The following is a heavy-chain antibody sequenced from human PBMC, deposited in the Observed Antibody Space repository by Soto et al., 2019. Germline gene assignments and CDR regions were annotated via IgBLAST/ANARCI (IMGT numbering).Heavy chain of an antibody. CDR3: ARGGSGAYYQDD. J-gene: IGHJ4*02. D-gene: IGHD3-22*01. V-gene: IGHV3-74*01. CDR2: INSDGSRV. CDR1: GFTFSSYW. Sequence: EVQLVESGGDFVQPGGSLRLSCAASGFTFSSYWMHWVRQVPGKGLVWVSRINSDGSRVNYADSVKGRFAISRDNAKNALYLHVNSLTVEDTAVYSCARGGSGAYYQDDWGRGTLVTVSS.